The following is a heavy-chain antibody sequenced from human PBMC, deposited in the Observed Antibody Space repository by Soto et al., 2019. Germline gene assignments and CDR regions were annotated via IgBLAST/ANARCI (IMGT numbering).Heavy chain of an antibody. CDR1: AYSISSGYY. CDR3: ARLRFDFWAFDI. V-gene: IGHV4-38-2*01. D-gene: IGHD3-3*01. J-gene: IGHJ3*02. CDR2: IHHGGTT. Sequence: SETLSLTCAVSAYSISSGYYWAWIRQTPGEGLEWLATIHHGGTTYYNPSLGSRLTISVDTSKNQFALRLNSGTAADTAVYYGARLRFDFWAFDIWGQGTKVTVSS.